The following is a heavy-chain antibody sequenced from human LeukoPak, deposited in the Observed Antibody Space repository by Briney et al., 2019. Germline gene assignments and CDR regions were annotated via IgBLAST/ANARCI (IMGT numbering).Heavy chain of an antibody. CDR3: ARPATTGRRYYFDY. CDR2: IYYSGST. Sequence: PSETLSLTCTVSGGSISSSSYYWGWLRQPPGRGLGWIGSIYYSGSTYYNPSLKSRVTISVDTSKNQFSLKLSSVTAADTAVYYCARPATTGRRYYFDYWGQGTLVTVSS. D-gene: IGHD1-7*01. V-gene: IGHV4-39*01. CDR1: GGSISSSSYY. J-gene: IGHJ4*02.